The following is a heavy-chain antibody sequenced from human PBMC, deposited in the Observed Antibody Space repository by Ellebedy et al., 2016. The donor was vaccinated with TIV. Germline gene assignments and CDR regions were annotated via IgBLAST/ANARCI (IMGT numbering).Heavy chain of an antibody. CDR3: AREDYNISTNYYYFGMDV. J-gene: IGHJ6*02. CDR1: GFTASNKY. D-gene: IGHD3-9*01. V-gene: IGHV3-53*01. Sequence: GESLKISCAASGFTASNKYMSWVRQAPGKGLEWVSLIFDGGSTAYADSVKGRFTIARDNSKNTLYLQMNSLRVEDTAVYYCAREDYNISTNYYYFGMDVWGQGTTVTVSS. CDR2: IFDGGST.